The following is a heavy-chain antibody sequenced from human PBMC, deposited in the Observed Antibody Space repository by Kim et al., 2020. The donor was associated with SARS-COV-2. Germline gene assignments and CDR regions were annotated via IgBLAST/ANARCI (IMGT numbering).Heavy chain of an antibody. CDR2: IYYSGST. Sequence: SETLSLTCTVSGGSISSYYWSWIRQPPGKGLEWIGYIYYSGSTNYNPSLKSRVTISVDTSKNQFSLKLSSVTAADTAVYYCARTPSAAPFDYWGQGTLVTVSS. CDR3: ARTPSAAPFDY. V-gene: IGHV4-59*08. J-gene: IGHJ4*02. D-gene: IGHD2-15*01. CDR1: GGSISSYY.